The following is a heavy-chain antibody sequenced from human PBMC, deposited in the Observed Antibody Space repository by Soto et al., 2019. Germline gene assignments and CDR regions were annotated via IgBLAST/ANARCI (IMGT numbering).Heavy chain of an antibody. D-gene: IGHD6-19*01. CDR3: VKDGSSGWPYYYGMDV. CDR2: ISYDGSNK. J-gene: IGHJ6*02. Sequence: PGGSLRLSCAASGFTFSSYGMHWVRQAPGKGLEWVAVISYDGSNKYYADSVKGRFTISRDNSKNTLYLQMSSLRAEDTAVYYCVKDGSSGWPYYYGMDVWGQGTTGTV. V-gene: IGHV3-30*18. CDR1: GFTFSSYG.